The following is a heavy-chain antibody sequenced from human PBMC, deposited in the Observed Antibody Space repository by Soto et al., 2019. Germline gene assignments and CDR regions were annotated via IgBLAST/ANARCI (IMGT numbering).Heavy chain of an antibody. CDR2: IYYSGST. CDR1: GGSISGYY. J-gene: IGHJ6*02. Sequence: PSETLSLTCTVSGGSISGYYWSWIRQPPGKGLEWIGYIYYSGSTNYNPSLKSRVTISVDTSKNQFSLKLSSVTAADTAVYYCARGGYYDILTGYYEYGMDVWGQGTTVTVSS. D-gene: IGHD3-9*01. CDR3: ARGGYYDILTGYYEYGMDV. V-gene: IGHV4-59*01.